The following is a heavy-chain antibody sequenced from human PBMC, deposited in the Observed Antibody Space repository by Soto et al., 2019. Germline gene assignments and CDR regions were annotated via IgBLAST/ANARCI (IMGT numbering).Heavy chain of an antibody. V-gene: IGHV1-46*01. J-gene: IGHJ4*02. CDR3: ARELAAADY. D-gene: IGHD6-13*01. CDR2: INPNGGST. Sequence: QVHLVQSGAEVKKPGASAKVSCKASGYIFINYYIHWVRQAPGQGLEWLGIINPNGGSTNYGQKSRRRVTMARDTTTTTVYMALGSLRSDDTAVYYCARELAAADYWGQGTLVTVSS. CDR1: GYIFINYY.